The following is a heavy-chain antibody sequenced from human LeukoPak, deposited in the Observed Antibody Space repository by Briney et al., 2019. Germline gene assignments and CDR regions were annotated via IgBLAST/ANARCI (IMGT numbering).Heavy chain of an antibody. CDR2: IYYSGST. Sequence: SETLSLTCTVSGGSISSSSYYWGWIRQPPGKGLEWIGSIYYSGSTYYNPSLKCRVTISVDTSKNQFSPKLSSVTAADTAVYYCARQSLSSSWYFYYYYYMDVWGKGTTVTISS. J-gene: IGHJ6*03. CDR3: ARQSLSSSWYFYYYYYMDV. CDR1: GGSISSSSYY. V-gene: IGHV4-39*01. D-gene: IGHD6-13*01.